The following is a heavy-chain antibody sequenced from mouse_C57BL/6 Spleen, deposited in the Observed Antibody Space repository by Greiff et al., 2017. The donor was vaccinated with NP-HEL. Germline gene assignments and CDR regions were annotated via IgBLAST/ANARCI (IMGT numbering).Heavy chain of an antibody. D-gene: IGHD2-2*01. CDR3: TRAGYDQGYYAMDY. V-gene: IGHV1-15*01. CDR1: GYTFTDYE. Sequence: QVQLQQSGAELVRPGASVTLSCKASGYTFTDYEMHWVKQTPVHGLEWIGAIDPETGGTAYNQKFKGKAILTADKSSSTAYMELRSLTSEDSAVYYCTRAGYDQGYYAMDYGGQGTSVTVSS. J-gene: IGHJ4*01. CDR2: IDPETGGT.